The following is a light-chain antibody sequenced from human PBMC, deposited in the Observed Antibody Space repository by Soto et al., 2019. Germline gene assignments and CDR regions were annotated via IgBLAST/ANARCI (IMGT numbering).Light chain of an antibody. Sequence: DIQMTQSPSTLSGSVGDRVTITCRASQTISSWLAWYQQKPGKAPKLLIYKASTLKSGVPSRFSGSGSGTEFTLTISSLQPDDFATYYCQQYSSYSAAFGQGTKVELK. CDR3: QQYSSYSAA. CDR2: KAS. CDR1: QTISSW. J-gene: IGKJ1*01. V-gene: IGKV1-5*03.